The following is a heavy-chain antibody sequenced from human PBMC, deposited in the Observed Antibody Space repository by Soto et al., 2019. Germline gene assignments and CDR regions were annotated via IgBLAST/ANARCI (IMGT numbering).Heavy chain of an antibody. D-gene: IGHD3-22*01. CDR3: ASNYYDSSGYYSPFDY. Sequence: GASVKVSCKASGYTFTSYAMHWVRQAPGQRLEWMGWINAGNGNTKYSQKFQGRVTITRDTSASTAYMELSSLRSEDTAVYYCASNYYDSSGYYSPFDYWGQGTLVTVSS. V-gene: IGHV1-3*01. CDR2: INAGNGNT. CDR1: GYTFTSYA. J-gene: IGHJ4*02.